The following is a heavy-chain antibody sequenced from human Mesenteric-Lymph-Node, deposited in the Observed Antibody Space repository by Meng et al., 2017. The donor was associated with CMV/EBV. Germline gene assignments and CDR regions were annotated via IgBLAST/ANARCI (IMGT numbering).Heavy chain of an antibody. CDR2: ISAYNGNT. J-gene: IGHJ6*02. CDR1: GYTFTSYD. D-gene: IGHD3-3*01. CDR3: ARNHQYYDFWSGYQPTYDYYGMDV. V-gene: IGHV1-18*01. Sequence: ASVKVSCKASGYTFTSYDINWVRQATGQGLEWMGWISAYNGNTNYAQKLQGRVTMTTDTSTSTAYMELRSLRSDDTAVYYCARNHQYYDFWSGYQPTYDYYGMDVWGQGTTVTVSS.